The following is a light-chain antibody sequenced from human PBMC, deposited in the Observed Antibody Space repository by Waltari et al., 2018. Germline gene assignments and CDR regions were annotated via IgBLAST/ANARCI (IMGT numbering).Light chain of an antibody. CDR1: QSVSSSY. CDR3: QQYGSSPYT. CDR2: GAS. V-gene: IGKV3-20*01. Sequence: ELVLTQSPGTLSLSPGESATLSCRASQSVSSSYLAWYQQKPGQAPTLLIYGASSRATGIPDRFSGSGSGTDFTLTISRLEPEDFAVYYCQQYGSSPYTFGQGTKLEIK. J-gene: IGKJ2*01.